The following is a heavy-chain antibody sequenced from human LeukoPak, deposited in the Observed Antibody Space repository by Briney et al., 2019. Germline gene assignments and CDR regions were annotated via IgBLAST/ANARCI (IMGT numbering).Heavy chain of an antibody. CDR3: ASGLRYFDGSGRAPYYFDY. Sequence: GASVKVSCKASGGTFSSYAISWVRQAPGQGLEWMGGIIPIFGTANYAQKFQGRVTITADKSTSTAYMELSSLRSEDTAVYYCASGLRYFDGSGRAPYYFDYWGQGTLVTVSS. CDR1: GGTFSSYA. CDR2: IIPIFGTA. D-gene: IGHD3-9*01. V-gene: IGHV1-69*06. J-gene: IGHJ4*02.